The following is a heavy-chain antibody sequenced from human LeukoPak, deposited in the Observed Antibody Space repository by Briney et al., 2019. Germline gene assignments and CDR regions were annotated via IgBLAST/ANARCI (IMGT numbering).Heavy chain of an antibody. D-gene: IGHD2-15*01. CDR1: GYSFTSYW. J-gene: IGHJ6*03. CDR2: IYPGDSDT. V-gene: IGHV5-51*01. CDR3: ARHAVVAATYYYYYYMDV. Sequence: GESLKISCKGSGYSFTSYWIGWVRQMPGKGLEWLGLIYPGDSDTRYSPSFQGQVTISADKSISTAYLQWSSLKASDTAMYYCARHAVVAATYYYYYYMDVWGKGTTVTVSS.